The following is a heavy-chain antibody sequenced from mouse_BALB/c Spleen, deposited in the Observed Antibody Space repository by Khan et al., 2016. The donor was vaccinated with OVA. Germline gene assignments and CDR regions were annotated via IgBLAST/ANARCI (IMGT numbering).Heavy chain of an antibody. CDR2: INPSTGYT. Sequence: QVQLQQSGAELAKPGASVKMSCKASGYTFINYWILWIKQRPGQGLEWIGYINPSTGYTEYNQNFKDKATLTADKSSSTAYMQLSSLTSEVSTVYYCARRGRRWDLDYWGQGTTLTVSS. J-gene: IGHJ2*01. D-gene: IGHD1-1*01. CDR3: ARRGRRWDLDY. V-gene: IGHV1-7*01. CDR1: GYTFINYW.